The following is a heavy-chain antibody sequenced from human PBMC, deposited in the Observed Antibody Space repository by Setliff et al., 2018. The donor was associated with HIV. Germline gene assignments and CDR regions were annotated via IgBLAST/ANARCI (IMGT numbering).Heavy chain of an antibody. D-gene: IGHD6-19*01. CDR2: IYLSGST. J-gene: IGHJ5*02. CDR3: ARTSIRSGWGRNNWFDP. Sequence: NPSETLSLTCTVSGYSISSGYYWGWIRQTPGKGLEWIGSIYLSGSTCYNPSLKSRVTISLDTSKNQFSLKLSSVTAADTAVYYCARTSIRSGWGRNNWFDPWGQGTLVTVSS. CDR1: GYSISSGYY. V-gene: IGHV4-38-2*02.